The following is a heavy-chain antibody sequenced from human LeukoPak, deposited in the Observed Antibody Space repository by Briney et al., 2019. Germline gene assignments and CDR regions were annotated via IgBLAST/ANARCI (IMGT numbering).Heavy chain of an antibody. J-gene: IGHJ4*02. CDR1: GFTFSTYW. CDR3: AKQLGYCSDGSCYFPY. V-gene: IGHV3-74*01. D-gene: IGHD2-15*01. CDR2: INDVSGS. Sequence: PGGSLRLSCAASGFTFSTYWTHWVRQVPGKGLLWVSRINDVSGSTYADSVKGRFTISRDNAKNMLYLQMNGLRAEDTAVYYCAKQLGYCSDGSCYFPYWGQGTLVTVSS.